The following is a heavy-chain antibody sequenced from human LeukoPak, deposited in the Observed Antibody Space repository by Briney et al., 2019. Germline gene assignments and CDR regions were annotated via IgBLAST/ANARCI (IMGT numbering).Heavy chain of an antibody. D-gene: IGHD5-12*01. V-gene: IGHV3-23*01. CDR3: AKRGGYDYPGWYFDL. Sequence: GGSLRLSCAASGFTFSSYAMSWVRQAPGKGLEWVSAISGGSTYYADSVKGRFTISRDNSKNTLYLQMNSLRAEDTAVYYCAKRGGYDYPGWYFDLWGRGTLVTVSS. J-gene: IGHJ2*01. CDR2: ISGGST. CDR1: GFTFSSYA.